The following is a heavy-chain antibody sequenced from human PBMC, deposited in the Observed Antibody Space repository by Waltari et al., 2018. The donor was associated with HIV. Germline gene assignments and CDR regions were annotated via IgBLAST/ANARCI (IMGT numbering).Heavy chain of an antibody. CDR3: ARGASAETLLYSPSPGYFDY. CDR1: GGSFSGYS. V-gene: IGHV4-34*02. CDR2: INHSGGT. J-gene: IGHJ4*02. D-gene: IGHD5-12*01. Sequence: QVQLQQWGAGLLKPSETLSLTCAVYGGSFSGYSWCWFRQPPGKGLEWIGEINHSGGTNDNPSLVGAAIISRDTSKNQFSLKVTSVTAADTAVYSCARGASAETLLYSPSPGYFDYWGQGALVTVSS.